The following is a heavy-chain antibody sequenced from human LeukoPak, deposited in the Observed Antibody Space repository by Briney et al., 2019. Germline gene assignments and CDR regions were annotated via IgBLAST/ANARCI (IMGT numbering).Heavy chain of an antibody. CDR3: ARVDVFGVVSSDYYYYYMDV. CDR1: GGSISGYY. J-gene: IGHJ6*03. V-gene: IGHV4-4*07. D-gene: IGHD3-3*01. CDR2: IYTSGST. Sequence: SETLSLTCSVSGGSISGYYWSWIRQPAGKGLEWIGRIYTSGSTNYNPSLKSRVTMSVDTSKNQFSLKLSYVTAADTAVYYCARVDVFGVVSSDYYYYYMDVWGKGTTVAVSS.